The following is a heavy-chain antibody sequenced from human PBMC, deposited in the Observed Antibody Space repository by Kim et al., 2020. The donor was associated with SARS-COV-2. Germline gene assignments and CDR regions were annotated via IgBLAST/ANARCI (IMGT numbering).Heavy chain of an antibody. CDR2: GSI. D-gene: IGHD6-6*01. J-gene: IGHJ4*02. V-gene: IGHV4-39*01. CDR3: ARITAARPDH. Sequence: GSIYYIPYLKHRVTIYVDTSKNRFSLRLSYVTAADTAVYYCARITAARPDHWGQGTLVTVSS.